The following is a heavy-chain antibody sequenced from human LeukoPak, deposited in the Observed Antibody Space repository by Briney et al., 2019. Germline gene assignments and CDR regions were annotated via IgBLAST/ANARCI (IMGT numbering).Heavy chain of an antibody. D-gene: IGHD1-26*01. V-gene: IGHV3-23*01. J-gene: IGHJ4*02. CDR2: ISGSGGST. CDR3: AKDPQQWELPYYFDY. Sequence: GGSPRLSCAASGFTFSSYAMSWVRQAPGKGLEWVSAISGSGGSTYYADSVKGRFTISRDNSKNTLYLQMNSLRAEDTAVYYCAKDPQQWELPYYFDYWGQGTLVTVSS. CDR1: GFTFSSYA.